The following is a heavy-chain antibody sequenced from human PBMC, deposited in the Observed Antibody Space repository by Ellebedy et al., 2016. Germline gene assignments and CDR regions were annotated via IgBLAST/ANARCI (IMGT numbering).Heavy chain of an antibody. D-gene: IGHD6-6*01. Sequence: RGSLRLSCAASGFTFSNYWMSWVRQAPGKGLEWVANINKDGSAKHYVESLKGRFTISRDNAKNSLNLQLNSLRVEDAAVYYCGRLGTYVADRGLDSWGQGTLVTVSS. CDR1: GFTFSNYW. J-gene: IGHJ5*01. CDR3: GRLGTYVADRGLDS. CDR2: INKDGSAK. V-gene: IGHV3-7*03.